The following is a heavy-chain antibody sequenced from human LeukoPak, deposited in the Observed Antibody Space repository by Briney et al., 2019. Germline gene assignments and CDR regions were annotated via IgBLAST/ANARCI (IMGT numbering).Heavy chain of an antibody. CDR3: ARVTDDFWSGYLGYFDY. Sequence: SETLSLTYTVSGYSISSGYYWGWIRQPPGKGLEWIESIYHSGSTYYNPSLKSRVTISVDTSKNQFSLKLSSVTAADTAVYYCARVTDDFWSGYLGYFDYWGQGTLVTVSS. CDR1: GYSISSGYY. J-gene: IGHJ4*02. CDR2: IYHSGST. D-gene: IGHD3-3*01. V-gene: IGHV4-38-2*02.